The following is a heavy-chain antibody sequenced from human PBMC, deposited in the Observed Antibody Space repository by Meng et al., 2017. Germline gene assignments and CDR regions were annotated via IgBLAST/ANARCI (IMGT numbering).Heavy chain of an antibody. CDR1: GGSISSSNW. CDR3: ARGSGYSYGFNWYFDL. V-gene: IGHV4-4*02. Sequence: GQLQESGPGLVKPSGTLSLTCAVSGGSISSSNWWSWVRQPPGKGLEWIGEIYHSGSTNYNPSLKSRVTISVDKSKNQSSLKLSSVTAADTAVYYCARGSGYSYGFNWYFDLWGRGTLVTVSS. D-gene: IGHD5-18*01. J-gene: IGHJ2*01. CDR2: IYHSGST.